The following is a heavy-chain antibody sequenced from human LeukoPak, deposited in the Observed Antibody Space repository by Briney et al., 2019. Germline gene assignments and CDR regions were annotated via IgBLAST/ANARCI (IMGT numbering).Heavy chain of an antibody. V-gene: IGHV4-38-2*02. CDR3: ARGGMVDITDCFDP. Sequence: SETLSLTCTVSGYSISSGYYWGWIRQPPGKGLEWIGSIYHSGSTYYNPSLKSRVTISVDTSKNQFSLKLSSVTAADTAVYYCARGGMVDITDCFDPWGQGTLVTVSS. CDR1: GYSISSGYY. J-gene: IGHJ5*02. CDR2: IYHSGST. D-gene: IGHD1-26*01.